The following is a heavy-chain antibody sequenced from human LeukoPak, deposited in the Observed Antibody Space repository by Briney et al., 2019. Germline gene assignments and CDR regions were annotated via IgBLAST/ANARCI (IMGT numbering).Heavy chain of an antibody. CDR3: ARAVAGTGGAFDI. D-gene: IGHD6-19*01. J-gene: IGHJ3*02. CDR1: GFTFSSYS. CDR2: INSDSSLM. V-gene: IGHV3-21*04. Sequence: GGSLRLSCAASGFTFSSYSMNWVRQAPGKGLEWVSSINSDSSLMYYAESVKGRFTISRDNAKNSLYLQMNSLRAEDTALYYCARAVAGTGGAFDIWGQGTMVTVSS.